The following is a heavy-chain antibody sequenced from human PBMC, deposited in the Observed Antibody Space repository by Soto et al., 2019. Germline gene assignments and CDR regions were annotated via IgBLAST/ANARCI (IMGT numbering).Heavy chain of an antibody. CDR2: IVVGSGNT. V-gene: IGHV1-58*01. J-gene: IGHJ6*02. CDR3: AAGIAAAGTLGRSYYGMDV. CDR1: GFTFTSSA. D-gene: IGHD6-13*01. Sequence: SVKVSCKASGFTFTSSAVQWVRQARGQRLEWIGWIVVGSGNTNYAQKFQERVTITRDMSTSTAYMELSSLRSEDTAVYYCAAGIAAAGTLGRSYYGMDVWGQGTTVTVSS.